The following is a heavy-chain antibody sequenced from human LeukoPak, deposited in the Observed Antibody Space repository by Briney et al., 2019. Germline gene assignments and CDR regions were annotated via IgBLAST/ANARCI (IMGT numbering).Heavy chain of an antibody. D-gene: IGHD3-10*01. V-gene: IGHV3-7*04. CDR3: ARGYYYPDY. CDR1: RFTSSSYW. CDR2: IKQDGSEK. J-gene: IGHJ4*02. Sequence: GGSLRLSCAASRFTSSSYWVSRVRQAPGKGLEWVANIKQDGSEKYYVDSVKGRFTISRDNAKNSLYLQMNSLRAEDTAVYYCARGYYYPDYWGQGTLVTVSS.